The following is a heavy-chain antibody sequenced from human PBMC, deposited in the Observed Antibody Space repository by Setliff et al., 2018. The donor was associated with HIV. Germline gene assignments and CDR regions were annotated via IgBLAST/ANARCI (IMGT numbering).Heavy chain of an antibody. CDR1: GDSLSNYV. J-gene: IGHJ4*02. Sequence: SVKVSCKASGDSLSNYVITWVRRAPGQGLEWMGGIVPLFGTTNYAQNFQGRLTITTDQIMTTACMELTSLRSEDTAVYYCASGSGYCTKGDCYIGVHRTPDKYYFDSWGQGTLVTVSS. CDR3: ASGSGYCTKGDCYIGVHRTPDKYYFDS. D-gene: IGHD2-8*01. V-gene: IGHV1-69*05. CDR2: IVPLFGTT.